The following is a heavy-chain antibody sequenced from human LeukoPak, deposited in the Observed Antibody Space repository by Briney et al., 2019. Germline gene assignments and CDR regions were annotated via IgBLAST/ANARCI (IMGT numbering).Heavy chain of an antibody. CDR1: GGSISSGGYY. CDR2: IYYSGST. D-gene: IGHD3-3*01. Sequence: SQTLSLTCTVSGGSISSGGYYRSWIRQHPGKGLEWIGYIYYSGSTYYNPSLKSRVTISVDTSKNQFSLKLSSVTAADTAVYYCARTVTEEWLLPYFDYWGQGTLVTVSS. CDR3: ARTVTEEWLLPYFDY. V-gene: IGHV4-31*03. J-gene: IGHJ4*02.